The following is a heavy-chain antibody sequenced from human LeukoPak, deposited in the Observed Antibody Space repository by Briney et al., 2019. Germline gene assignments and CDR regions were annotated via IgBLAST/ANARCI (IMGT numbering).Heavy chain of an antibody. CDR2: IYTSGST. V-gene: IGHV4-61*02. J-gene: IGHJ4*02. CDR1: GGSISSGSYY. D-gene: IGHD1-26*01. Sequence: KPSETLSLTCTVSGGSISSGSYYWSWIRQPAGRGLEWIGRIYTSGSTNYNPSLKSRVTISVDTSKNQFSLKLTSVTAADTAVYYCARGVNSGYFDYCGQGTLVTVSS. CDR3: ARGVNSGYFDY.